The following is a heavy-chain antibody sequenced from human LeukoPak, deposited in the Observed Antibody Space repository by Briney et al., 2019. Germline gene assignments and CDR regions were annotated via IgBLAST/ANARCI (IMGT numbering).Heavy chain of an antibody. CDR1: GFTFSSYS. Sequence: GGSLRLSCAASGFTFSSYSMNWVRQAPGKGLEWVSSISSSSSYIYYADSVKGRFTISRDNAKNSLYLQMNSLRAEDTAVYYCARDTAPSGPAGYWGQGTLVTVSS. V-gene: IGHV3-21*01. CDR2: ISSSSSYI. D-gene: IGHD6-25*01. J-gene: IGHJ4*02. CDR3: ARDTAPSGPAGY.